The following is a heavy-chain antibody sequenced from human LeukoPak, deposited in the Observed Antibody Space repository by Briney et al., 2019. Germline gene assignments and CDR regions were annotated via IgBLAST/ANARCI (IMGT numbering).Heavy chain of an antibody. J-gene: IGHJ6*03. CDR1: GFTFSSYS. CDR2: ISSSSSTI. D-gene: IGHD6-19*01. V-gene: IGHV3-48*01. CDR3: ARDLKGMSSGWSYYYYYYMDV. Sequence: GGSLRLSCAASGFTFSSYSMNWVRQAPGKGLEWVSYISSSSSTIYYADSVKGRFTISRDNAKNSLYLQMNSLRAEDTAVYYCARDLKGMSSGWSYYYYYYMDVWGKGTTVTVSS.